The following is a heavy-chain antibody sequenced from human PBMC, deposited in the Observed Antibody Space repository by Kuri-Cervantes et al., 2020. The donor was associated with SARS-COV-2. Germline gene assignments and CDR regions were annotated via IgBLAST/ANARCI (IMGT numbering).Heavy chain of an antibody. J-gene: IGHJ4*02. D-gene: IGHD3-10*01. CDR3: ARERVSAEMIRGPFDY. CDR2: INAGNGNT. Sequence: ASVKVSCKASGYTFTSYAMHWVRQAPGQRLEWMGWINAGNGNTKYSQKFQGRVTITRDTSASTAYMELGSLRYDDTAVYFCARERVSAEMIRGPFDYWGQGTLVTVSS. V-gene: IGHV1-3*01. CDR1: GYTFTSYA.